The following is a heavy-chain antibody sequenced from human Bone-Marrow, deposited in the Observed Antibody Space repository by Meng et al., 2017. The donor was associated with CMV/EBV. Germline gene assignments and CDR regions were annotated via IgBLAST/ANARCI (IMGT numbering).Heavy chain of an antibody. Sequence: ASVKVSCKASGYNFRTFGISWVRKAPGQGLEWMGWISGYNGNTNYTQKFQGRVTMTRDTSTSTAYMELRSLRSDDTAVYYCARDRVLRGVNGMDVWGQGTTVTAP. D-gene: IGHD3-10*01. CDR2: ISGYNGNT. J-gene: IGHJ6*02. V-gene: IGHV1-18*01. CDR3: ARDRVLRGVNGMDV. CDR1: GYNFRTFG.